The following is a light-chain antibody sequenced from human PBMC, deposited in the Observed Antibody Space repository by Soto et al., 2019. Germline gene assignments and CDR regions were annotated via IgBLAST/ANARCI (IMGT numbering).Light chain of an antibody. CDR2: AES. J-gene: IGKJ5*01. CDR1: ESIARH. V-gene: IGKV1-39*01. CDR3: KQSYSTLSIT. Sequence: DIQMTQSPSSLSASVGDRVTITFRASESIARHLNWYQQKPRKAPKLLIYAESSLQNGVPSRFRVGGSGTDFTLTISNLQPEDFATYYCKQSYSTLSITFGQGTRLEIK.